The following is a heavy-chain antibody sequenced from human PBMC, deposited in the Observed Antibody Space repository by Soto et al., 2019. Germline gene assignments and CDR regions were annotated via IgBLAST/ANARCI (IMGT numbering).Heavy chain of an antibody. CDR2: IKSKTDGGTT. J-gene: IGHJ4*02. D-gene: IGHD6-13*01. Sequence: ESGGGLVKPGESLRLSCATSGFTFTKTWMNWVRQAPGKGLEWVGRIKSKTDGGTTDYAAPVKGRFTISRDDSKNTLYLQMNSLKTEDTAVYYCITYIAALGYWGQGTLVTVSS. V-gene: IGHV3-15*07. CDR1: GFTFTKTW. CDR3: ITYIAALGY.